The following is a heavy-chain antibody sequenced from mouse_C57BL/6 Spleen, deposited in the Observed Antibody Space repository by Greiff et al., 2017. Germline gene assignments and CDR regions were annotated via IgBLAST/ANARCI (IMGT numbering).Heavy chain of an antibody. CDR3: ARDDYDGFAY. CDR2: INPSNGGT. J-gene: IGHJ3*01. V-gene: IGHV1-53*01. Sequence: QVQLQQSGTELVKPGASVKLSCKASGYTFTSYWMHWVKQRPGQGLEWIGNINPSNGGTNYNEKFKSKATLTVDKPSTTAYMQLSILTSEDSAVYYCARDDYDGFAYWGQGTLVTVSA. D-gene: IGHD2-4*01. CDR1: GYTFTSYW.